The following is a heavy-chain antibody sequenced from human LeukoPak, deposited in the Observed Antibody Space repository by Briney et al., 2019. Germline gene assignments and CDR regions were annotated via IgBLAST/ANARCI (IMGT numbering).Heavy chain of an antibody. CDR1: GGSISSYY. J-gene: IGHJ4*02. D-gene: IGHD2-2*01. Sequence: SETLSLTCTVSGGSISSYYWSWIRQPPGKGLEWIGYIYYSGSTNYNPSLKSRVTISVDTSKNQFSLKLSCVTAADTAVYYCAREMGYCSSTSCLNYYFDYWGQGTLVTVSS. V-gene: IGHV4-59*01. CDR3: AREMGYCSSTSCLNYYFDY. CDR2: IYYSGST.